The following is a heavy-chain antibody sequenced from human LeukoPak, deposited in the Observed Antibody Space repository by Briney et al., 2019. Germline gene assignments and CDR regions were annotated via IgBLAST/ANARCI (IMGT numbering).Heavy chain of an antibody. J-gene: IGHJ6*01. D-gene: IGHD5-12*01. Sequence: SETLSLTCTVSGGSISSYYWSWIRQPPGKGLEWIGYIYYSGSTNYNPSLKSRVTISVDTSKNQFSLKLSSVTAADTAVYYCANQGGGNDWVGVWRNYYYGMDFWGKGPRSPSPQ. CDR3: ANQGGGNDWVGVWRNYYYGMDF. CDR2: IYYSGST. CDR1: GGSISSYY. V-gene: IGHV4-59*08.